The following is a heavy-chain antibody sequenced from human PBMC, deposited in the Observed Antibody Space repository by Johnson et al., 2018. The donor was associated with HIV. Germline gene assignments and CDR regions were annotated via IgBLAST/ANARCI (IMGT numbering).Heavy chain of an antibody. CDR1: GFTFSDYY. D-gene: IGHD5-24*01. V-gene: IGHV3-11*04. CDR3: ARVGRGEMATAPLDAFDI. J-gene: IGHJ3*02. Sequence: QVQLVESGGGLVKPGGSLRLSCAASGFTFSDYYMSWIRQAPGKGLEWVSYISSSGRTISYADSVKGRFTISRDNAKNSLYLQMNSLRAEDTAVYYCARVGRGEMATAPLDAFDIWGQGTMVTVSS. CDR2: ISSSGRTI.